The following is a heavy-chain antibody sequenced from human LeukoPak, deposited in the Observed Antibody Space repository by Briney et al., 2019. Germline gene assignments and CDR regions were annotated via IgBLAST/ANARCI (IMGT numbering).Heavy chain of an antibody. V-gene: IGHV3-48*03. Sequence: PGGSLRLSCAASGFTFSSYEMNWVRQAPGKGLEWVSYISSSGSTIYYADSMKGRFTISRDNTKNLLYLHMSSLRAEDTAVYYCAGDKIENGDLDYLEYWGQGTLVTVSS. CDR3: AGDKIENGDLDYLEY. D-gene: IGHD4-17*01. CDR1: GFTFSSYE. CDR2: ISSSGSTI. J-gene: IGHJ4*02.